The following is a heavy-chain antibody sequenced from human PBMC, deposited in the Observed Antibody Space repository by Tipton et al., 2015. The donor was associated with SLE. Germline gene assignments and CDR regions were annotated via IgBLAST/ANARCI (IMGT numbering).Heavy chain of an antibody. CDR3: ASQYPSPGPFDY. CDR2: IYTSGST. Sequence: TLSLTCTVSGGSISSYYWSWIRQPPGKGLEWIGYIYTSGSTNYNPSLKSRVTISVDTSKNQFSLKLSSVTAADTAVYYCASQYPSPGPFDYWGQGTLVTVSS. J-gene: IGHJ4*02. CDR1: GGSISSYY. D-gene: IGHD2-2*02. V-gene: IGHV4-4*09.